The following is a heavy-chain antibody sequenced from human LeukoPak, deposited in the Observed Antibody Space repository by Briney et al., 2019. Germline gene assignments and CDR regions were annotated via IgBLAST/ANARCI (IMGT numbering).Heavy chain of an antibody. Sequence: GGSLRLSCAASGFTFDDYGMSWVRQAPGKGLEWVSGINWNGGSTGYADSVKGRFTISRDDAKNSLYLQMNSLRAEDTALYYCARDSPPIYSSGWYGPVAFDIWGQGTMVTVSS. CDR1: GFTFDDYG. CDR3: ARDSPPIYSSGWYGPVAFDI. J-gene: IGHJ3*02. D-gene: IGHD6-19*01. V-gene: IGHV3-20*04. CDR2: INWNGGST.